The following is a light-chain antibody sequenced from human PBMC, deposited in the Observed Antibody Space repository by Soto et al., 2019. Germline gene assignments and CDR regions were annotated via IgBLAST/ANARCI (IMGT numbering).Light chain of an antibody. CDR3: QQRSNWPT. Sequence: EIVLTQSPATLSLSPGDRATLSCRASESVSRYLAWYEKKPGQAPRLLIFDASNRATGIPARFSGSGSGTDSXLTISSLEPEDFAVYYCQQRSNWPTFGGGTKV. J-gene: IGKJ4*01. CDR2: DAS. V-gene: IGKV3-11*01. CDR1: ESVSRY.